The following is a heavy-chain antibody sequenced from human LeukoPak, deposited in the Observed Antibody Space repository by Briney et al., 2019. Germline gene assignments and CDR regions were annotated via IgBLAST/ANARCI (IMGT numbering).Heavy chain of an antibody. D-gene: IGHD2-2*01. V-gene: IGHV4-39*07. CDR2: IYYSGTT. CDR1: GGSISSSSYY. CDR3: ARQYCSSTSCYFDY. J-gene: IGHJ4*02. Sequence: SETLSLTCTVSGGSISSSSYYWGWIRQPPGKGLEWIGSIYYSGTTYYNPSLKSRVTISVDTSKNQFSLKLSSVTAADTAVYYCARQYCSSTSCYFDYWGQGTLVTVSS.